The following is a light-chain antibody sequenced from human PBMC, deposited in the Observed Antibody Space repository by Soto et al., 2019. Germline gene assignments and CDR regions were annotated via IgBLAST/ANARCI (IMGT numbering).Light chain of an antibody. CDR1: QSVSSSY. J-gene: IGKJ4*01. CDR3: QQYGSSLLT. V-gene: IGKV3-20*01. CDR2: GAS. Sequence: PGERVTLSFRASQSVSSSYLTWYQQKPGQAPRLLIYGASTRATSIPARFSGSGSGTDFTLTISSLQPEDFAVYYCQQYGSSLLTFGGGTKVDIK.